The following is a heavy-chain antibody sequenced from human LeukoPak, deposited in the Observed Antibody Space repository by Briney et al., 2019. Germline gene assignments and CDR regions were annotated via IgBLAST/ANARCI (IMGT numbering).Heavy chain of an antibody. CDR1: GFTFSSYS. J-gene: IGHJ6*03. V-gene: IGHV3-48*01. Sequence: PGGSLRLSCAASGFTFSSYSMNWVRQAPGKGLEWVSYISSSSSTIYYADSVKGRFTISRDNAKNSLYLQMNSLRAEDTAVSYCARDGTVLRFLEWFYYMDVWGKGTTVTVSS. D-gene: IGHD3-3*01. CDR3: ARDGTVLRFLEWFYYMDV. CDR2: ISSSSSTI.